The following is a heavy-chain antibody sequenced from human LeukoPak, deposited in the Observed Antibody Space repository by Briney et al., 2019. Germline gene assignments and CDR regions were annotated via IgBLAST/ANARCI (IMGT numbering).Heavy chain of an antibody. CDR2: IYYSGST. CDR3: ARSVCSTNADS. Sequence: ASETLSLTCTVSGGSISSSSYYWGWIRQPPGKGLEWIGSIYYSGSTYYNPSLKSRVTISVDTSKNQFSLKLSSVTAADTAVYYCARSVCSTNADSWGQGTLVTVSS. V-gene: IGHV4-39*01. J-gene: IGHJ4*02. CDR1: GGSISSSSYY. D-gene: IGHD1-1*01.